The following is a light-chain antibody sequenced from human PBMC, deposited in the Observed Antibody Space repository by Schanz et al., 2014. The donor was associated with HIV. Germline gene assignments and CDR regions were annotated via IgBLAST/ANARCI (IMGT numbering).Light chain of an antibody. CDR2: DTS. CDR3: LLSYTRSRPGV. Sequence: QAVVTQEPSLTVSPGGTVTLTCGSSTGAVTSGHYPYWFQQKPGQAPRTLISDTSNKHSWTPARFSGSLLRGKAALTLSGAQPEDEADYYCLLSYTRSRPGVFGGGTKLTVL. CDR1: TGAVTSGHY. J-gene: IGLJ3*02. V-gene: IGLV7-46*01.